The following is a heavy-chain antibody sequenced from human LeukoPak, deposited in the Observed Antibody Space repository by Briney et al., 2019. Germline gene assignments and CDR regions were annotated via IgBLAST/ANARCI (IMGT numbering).Heavy chain of an antibody. CDR2: IIPIFGTA. D-gene: IGHD6-19*01. J-gene: IGHJ4*02. CDR3: ARQGTYSSAIGMGY. Sequence: SVKVSCKASGGTFSSYAISWVRQAPGQGLEWMGGIIPIFGTANYARKFQGRVTMTRDTSTRTVYMEVNSLRSEDTAVYYCARQGTYSSAIGMGYWGQGTLVTVSS. CDR1: GGTFSSYA. V-gene: IGHV1-69*05.